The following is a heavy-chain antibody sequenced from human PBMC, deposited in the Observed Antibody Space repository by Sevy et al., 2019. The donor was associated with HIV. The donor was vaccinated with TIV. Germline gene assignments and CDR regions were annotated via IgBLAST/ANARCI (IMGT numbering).Heavy chain of an antibody. V-gene: IGHV3-30*02. CDR3: AKDKTSVTNIDSFDT. Sequence: GGSLRLSCAASGFTFNWFGMHWVRQAPGKGLEWVAFIRHDESEKQYADSVKGRLIISRDNFKNTVFLQMNSLREEDTATYYCAKDKTSVTNIDSFDTWGQGTMVTVSS. J-gene: IGHJ3*02. CDR2: IRHDESEK. CDR1: GFTFNWFG. D-gene: IGHD4-17*01.